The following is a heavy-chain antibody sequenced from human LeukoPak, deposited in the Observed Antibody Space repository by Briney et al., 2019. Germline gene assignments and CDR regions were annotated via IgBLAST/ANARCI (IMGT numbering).Heavy chain of an antibody. J-gene: IGHJ5*02. D-gene: IGHD1-26*01. CDR2: IYYSGST. Sequence: SETLSLTCTVSGGSISSYYWSWIRQPPGKGLEWIGSIYYSGSTYYNPSLKSRVTISVDTSKNQFSLKLSSVTAADTAVYYCARDQSSWFDPWGQGTLVTVSS. CDR3: ARDQSSWFDP. V-gene: IGHV4-39*07. CDR1: GGSISSYY.